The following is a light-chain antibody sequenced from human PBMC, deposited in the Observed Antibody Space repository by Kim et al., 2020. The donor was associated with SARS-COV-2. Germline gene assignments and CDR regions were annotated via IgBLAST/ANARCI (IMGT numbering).Light chain of an antibody. CDR3: SSRGSGESVL. CDR2: GRN. Sequence: SSELTQDPAVSVAVGQTVKITCQGDSLRSYYASWHQQKPGQAPVLVIYGRNNRPSGIPDRLSGSTSENTASLIITGAQAEDEADYYCSSRGSGESVLFGGGTKLTVL. J-gene: IGLJ3*02. V-gene: IGLV3-19*01. CDR1: SLRSYY.